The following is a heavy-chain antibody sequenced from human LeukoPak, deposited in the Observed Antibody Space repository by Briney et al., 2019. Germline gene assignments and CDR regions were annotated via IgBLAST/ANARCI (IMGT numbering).Heavy chain of an antibody. CDR3: AEFSPTPLLNYYYYGMDV. V-gene: IGHV3-23*01. Sequence: SGGSLRLSCAASGFTFSTFAMSWVRQAPGTGLEWVSCFSGSGASTYYADSVKGRFTISRDNSKNTLYLQMNSLRAEDTAVYYCAEFSPTPLLNYYYYGMDVWGQGTTVTVSS. J-gene: IGHJ6*02. CDR1: GFTFSTFA. CDR2: FSGSGAST.